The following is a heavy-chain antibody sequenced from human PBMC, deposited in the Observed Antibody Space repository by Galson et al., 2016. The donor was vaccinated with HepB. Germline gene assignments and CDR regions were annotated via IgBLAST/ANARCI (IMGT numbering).Heavy chain of an antibody. CDR2: IHYSGST. CDR1: GGSIRSSSYY. CDR3: ARGGHYYDSSGYYSGDFDP. J-gene: IGHJ5*02. D-gene: IGHD3-22*01. V-gene: IGHV4-39*01. Sequence: SETLSLTCTVSGGSIRSSSYYWGWVRQPPGKGLDWIGNIHYSGSTFYSPSLKSRVTISVDTAKNQISLRLSSVTAADTAVYYCARGGHYYDSSGYYSGDFDPWGQGTLVTVSS.